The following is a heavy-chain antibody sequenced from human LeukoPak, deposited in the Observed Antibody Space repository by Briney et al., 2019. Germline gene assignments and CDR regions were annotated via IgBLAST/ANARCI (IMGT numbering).Heavy chain of an antibody. V-gene: IGHV4-34*01. D-gene: IGHD1-26*01. CDR3: ARSPPDMREATGDESYNFDY. Sequence: SETLSLTCAVYGGSFSGYYWSWIRQPPGKGLEWIGEINHSGSTNYNPSLKSRVTISVDTSKNQFSLKLSPVTAADTAVYYCARSPPDMREATGDESYNFDYRGQGTLVTVSS. J-gene: IGHJ4*02. CDR1: GGSFSGYY. CDR2: INHSGST.